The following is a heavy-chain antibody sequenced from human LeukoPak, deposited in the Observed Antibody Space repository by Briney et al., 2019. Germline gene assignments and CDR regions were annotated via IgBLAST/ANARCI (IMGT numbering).Heavy chain of an antibody. CDR1: GGSFSGYY. Sequence: SETLSLTCAVYGGSFSGYYWSWIRQPPGKGLEWIGEINHSGSTNYNPSLKSRVTISVDTSKNQFSLKLSSVTAADTAVYYCARGRGSYYGPLFYWGQGTLVTVSS. V-gene: IGHV4-34*01. J-gene: IGHJ4*02. D-gene: IGHD1-26*01. CDR3: ARGRGSYYGPLFY. CDR2: INHSGST.